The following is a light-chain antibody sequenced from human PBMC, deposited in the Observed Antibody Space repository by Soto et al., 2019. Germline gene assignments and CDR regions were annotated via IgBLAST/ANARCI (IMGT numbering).Light chain of an antibody. J-gene: IGLJ2*01. V-gene: IGLV1-51*01. CDR3: GTWDYSLSAVV. CDR2: ENY. Sequence: QSALTQPPSVSAAPGQKVTISCSGSSSNIWNNYVSWYQQLPGAAPKVLIYENYKRPSGIPDRFSGSKSGTSATLGITGLQTGDEADYFCGTWDYSLSAVVFGGGTKLTVL. CDR1: SSNIWNNY.